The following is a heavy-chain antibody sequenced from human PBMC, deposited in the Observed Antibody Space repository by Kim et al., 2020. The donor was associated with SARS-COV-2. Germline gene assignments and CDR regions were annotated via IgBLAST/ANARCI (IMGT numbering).Heavy chain of an antibody. D-gene: IGHD3-16*01. CDR3: HRLGRTHLDY. J-gene: IGHJ4*02. Sequence: TANYAQKFQGRVTITADESTSTAYMELSSLRSEDTAVYYCHRLGRTHLDYWGQGTLVTVSS. CDR2: TA. V-gene: IGHV1-69*01.